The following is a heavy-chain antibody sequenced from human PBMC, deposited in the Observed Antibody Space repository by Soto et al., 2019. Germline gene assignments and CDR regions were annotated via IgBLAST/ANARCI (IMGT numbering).Heavy chain of an antibody. V-gene: IGHV4-4*02. D-gene: IGHD5-18*01. CDR3: ARAYSYGNRAFDY. CDR1: GGSISGYY. J-gene: IGHJ4*02. CDR2: IYHSGST. Sequence: SETLSLTCTVSGGSISGYYWSWVRQPPGKGLEWIGEIYHSGSTNYNPSLKSRVTISVDKSKNQFSLKLSSVTAADTAVYYCARAYSYGNRAFDYWGQGTLVTVSS.